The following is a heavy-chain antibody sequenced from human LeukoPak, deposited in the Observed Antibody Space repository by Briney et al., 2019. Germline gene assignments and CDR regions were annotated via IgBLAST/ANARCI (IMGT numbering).Heavy chain of an antibody. J-gene: IGHJ6*03. V-gene: IGHV4-34*01. D-gene: IGHD1-14*01. CDR1: GGSFSGYY. Sequence: KSSETLSLTCAVYGGSFSGYYWSWIRQPPGKGLEWIGEINHSGSTNYNPSLKSRVTISVDTSKNQFSLRLSSVTAADTAVYYCARHPGYYYYYMDVWGKGTTVTISS. CDR3: ARHPGYYYYYMDV. CDR2: INHSGST.